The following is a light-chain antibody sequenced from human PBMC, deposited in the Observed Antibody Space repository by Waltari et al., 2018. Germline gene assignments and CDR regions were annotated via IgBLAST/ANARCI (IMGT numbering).Light chain of an antibody. V-gene: IGLV2-14*03. Sequence: QSALTQPASVSGSPGQSITISCTGTKSDVGFYNYVSGYQQHPGKAPKVIIYDVSQRPSGISNRFSGSKSGNTASLIISGLQADDEADYDCKSYTGTGSWVFGGGTKLTVL. CDR3: KSYTGTGSWV. J-gene: IGLJ3*02. CDR2: DVS. CDR1: KSDVGFYNY.